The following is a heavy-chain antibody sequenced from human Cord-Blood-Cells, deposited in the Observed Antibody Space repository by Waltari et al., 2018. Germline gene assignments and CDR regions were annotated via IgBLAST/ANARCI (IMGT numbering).Heavy chain of an antibody. J-gene: IGHJ4*02. CDR3: ARGGNVVVPAAIEEIDY. V-gene: IGHV4-34*01. CDR2: INNSGST. Sequence: QVQLQQWGAGLLKPSETLSLTCAVYGGSFSGYYWSWIRQPPGKGLEWIGEINNSGSTNYNPSRKSRVTISVDTSKNQFSRKLSSVTAADTAVYYCARGGNVVVPAAIEEIDYWGQGTLVTVSS. D-gene: IGHD2-2*01. CDR1: GGSFSGYY.